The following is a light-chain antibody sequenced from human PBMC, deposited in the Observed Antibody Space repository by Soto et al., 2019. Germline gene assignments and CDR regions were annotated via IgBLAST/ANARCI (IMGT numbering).Light chain of an antibody. CDR3: SSYSTSSTLVL. CDR2: DVY. CDR1: SSDIGGHNS. J-gene: IGLJ2*01. V-gene: IGLV2-14*01. Sequence: QSALTQPASVSGSPGQTIIISCTGTSSDIGGHNSVSWYQQHPGKAPKLILFDVYTRPARIPYRFTGSKSDNTASLTISGLQAEDEADYYCSSYSTSSTLVLFGGGTKVTVL.